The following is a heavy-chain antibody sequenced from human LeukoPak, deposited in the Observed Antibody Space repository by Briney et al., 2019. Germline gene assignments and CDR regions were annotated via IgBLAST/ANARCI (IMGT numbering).Heavy chain of an antibody. CDR3: AREDSSSWYYYYYMDV. Sequence: SETLSLTCTVSGGSMSSYYWTWIRQPPGKGLVWIGYIYSSGSTNYNPFLKSRVTISVDTSKNQFSLKLSSMTAADTAVYYCAREDSSSWYYYYYMDVWGKGTTVTVSS. J-gene: IGHJ6*03. D-gene: IGHD6-13*01. V-gene: IGHV4-59*01. CDR2: IYSSGST. CDR1: GGSMSSYY.